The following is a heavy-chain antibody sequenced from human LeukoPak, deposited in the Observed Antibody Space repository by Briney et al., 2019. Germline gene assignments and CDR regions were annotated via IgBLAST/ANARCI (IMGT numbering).Heavy chain of an antibody. CDR3: ARDGADCGGDCYAFDI. V-gene: IGHV4-31*03. J-gene: IGHJ3*02. D-gene: IGHD2-21*02. CDR1: GGSISSGGYY. Sequence: SETLSLTCTVSGGSISSGGYYWSWIRQHPGKGLEWIGYIYYSGSTYYNPSLKSRVTISVDTSKNQFSLKLSSVTAADTAVYYCARDGADCGGDCYAFDIWGQGTMVTVSS. CDR2: IYYSGST.